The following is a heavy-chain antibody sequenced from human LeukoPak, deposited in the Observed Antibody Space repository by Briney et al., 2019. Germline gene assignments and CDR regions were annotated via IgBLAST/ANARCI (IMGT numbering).Heavy chain of an antibody. CDR1: GFTFSSYS. D-gene: IGHD3-3*01. V-gene: IGHV3-21*01. CDR2: ISSSSSYI. CDR3: ARDPYDFWSGYYKGNDY. J-gene: IGHJ4*02. Sequence: GGSLRLSCAASGFTFSSYSMNCVRQAPGKGLEWVSSISSSSSYIYYADSVKGRFTISRDNAKNSLYLQMNSLRAEDTAVYYCARDPYDFWSGYYKGNDYWGQGTLVTVSS.